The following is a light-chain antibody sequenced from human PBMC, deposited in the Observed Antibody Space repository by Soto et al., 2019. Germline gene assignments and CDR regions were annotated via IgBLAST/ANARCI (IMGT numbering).Light chain of an antibody. CDR2: DAS. J-gene: IGKJ3*01. Sequence: AIQLTQSPSSLSASVGDRVTITCRASQGISSALAWYQQEPGQAPKLLIYDASRLESGVPSRFRGSGSGTDFTLTISSLQPEDFATYYCQQFNSYLPTFGPGTKVDIK. CDR3: QQFNSYLPT. V-gene: IGKV1-13*02. CDR1: QGISSA.